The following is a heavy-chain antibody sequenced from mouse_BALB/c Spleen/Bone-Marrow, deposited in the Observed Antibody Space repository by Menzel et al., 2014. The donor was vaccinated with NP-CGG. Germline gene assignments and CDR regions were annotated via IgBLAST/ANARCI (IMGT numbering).Heavy chain of an antibody. V-gene: IGHV3-8*02. D-gene: IGHD1-1*01. Sequence: ESGPSLVKPSQTLSLTCSVTGDSINSGYWNWIRKFPGNKLDYMGYISYSGSTYYNPSLKSRISITRDTSKNQYYLQLKPVTTEDTATYYCAIITTAWYFDVWGAGTTVTVSS. CDR3: AIITTAWYFDV. CDR2: ISYSGST. CDR1: GDSINSGY. J-gene: IGHJ1*01.